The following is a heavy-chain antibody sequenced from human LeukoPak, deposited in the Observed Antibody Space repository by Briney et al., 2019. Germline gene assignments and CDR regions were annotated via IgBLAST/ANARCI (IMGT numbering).Heavy chain of an antibody. V-gene: IGHV1-2*02. CDR1: GYTFTGYY. Sequence: ASVKVSCKASGYTFTGYYMHWVRQAPGQGLEWMGWINPNSGGTNYAQKFQGRVTMTRDTSISTAYMELSRPRSDDTAVYYCARESGQENWFDPWGQGTLVTVSS. CDR2: INPNSGGT. J-gene: IGHJ5*02. CDR3: ARESGQENWFDP.